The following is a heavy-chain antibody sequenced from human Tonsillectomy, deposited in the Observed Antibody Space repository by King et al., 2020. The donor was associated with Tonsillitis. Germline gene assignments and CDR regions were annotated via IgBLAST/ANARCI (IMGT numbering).Heavy chain of an antibody. CDR1: GFSVSTNY. Sequence: VQLVESGGDLVQPGGSLRLSCAASGFSVSTNYITWVRQAPGKGLEWVSVIYSGGRTYNADSVKGRFAISRDNSKNTLYLQMNSLRAEDTAVYYCARAPVADDAFDIWGQGTMVTVSS. CDR2: IYSGGRT. V-gene: IGHV3-66*01. J-gene: IGHJ3*02. D-gene: IGHD6-19*01. CDR3: ARAPVADDAFDI.